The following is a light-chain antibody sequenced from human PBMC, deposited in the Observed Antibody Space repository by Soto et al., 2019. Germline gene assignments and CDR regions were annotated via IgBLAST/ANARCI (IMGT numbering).Light chain of an antibody. CDR1: SSNIGAGYD. Sequence: QSVLTQPPSVSGAPGQRVTISCTGSSSNIGAGYDVHWYQQLPGTAPKLLIYGNSNRPSGVPDRFSGSKSGTSASLATTGLQAEDEADYYCQSYDSSLSVVVFGGGTKVTVL. J-gene: IGLJ2*01. V-gene: IGLV1-40*01. CDR3: QSYDSSLSVVV. CDR2: GNS.